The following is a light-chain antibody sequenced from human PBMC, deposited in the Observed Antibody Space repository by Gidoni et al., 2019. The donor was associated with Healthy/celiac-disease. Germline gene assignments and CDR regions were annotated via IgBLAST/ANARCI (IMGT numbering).Light chain of an antibody. CDR2: RNN. CDR1: SSHIGSNY. Sequence: QSVLTQPPSASGTPGQRVTISCSGISSHIGSNYVYWYQQPPGTAPKLLIYRNNQRPSGVPDRFSGSKSGTSASLAISGLRSEDEADYYCAAWDDSLSGRVVFGGGTKLTVL. J-gene: IGLJ2*01. V-gene: IGLV1-47*01. CDR3: AAWDDSLSGRVV.